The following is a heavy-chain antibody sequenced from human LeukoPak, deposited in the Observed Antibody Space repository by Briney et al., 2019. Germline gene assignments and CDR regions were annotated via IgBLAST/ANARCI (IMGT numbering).Heavy chain of an antibody. J-gene: IGHJ4*02. D-gene: IGHD1-26*01. Sequence: SETLSLTCTVSGGSISSSSYYWGWVRQPPGKELEWIGSIYYSGSSHYNPSLKSRVSMSRDTAKNQFSLNLSSVTAADTAVYYCARVGVTADFDYWGQGTLVTVSS. CDR1: GGSISSSSYY. V-gene: IGHV4-39*07. CDR3: ARVGVTADFDY. CDR2: IYYSGSS.